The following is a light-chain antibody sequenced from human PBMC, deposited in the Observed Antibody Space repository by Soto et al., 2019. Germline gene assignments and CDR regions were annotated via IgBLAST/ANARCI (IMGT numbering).Light chain of an antibody. CDR3: XXYKNWPPLT. V-gene: IGKV3-15*01. CDR1: QSVTYN. J-gene: IGKJ4*01. Sequence: EIVMTQSPATLSVSPGETATLSCRASQSVTYNLAWYQQKPGQGPRLLIYGAFTRATGIPARFSGSGSGTEFTLTISSLQSEDFAVYYXXXYKNWPPLTFGGGTKVEIK. CDR2: GAF.